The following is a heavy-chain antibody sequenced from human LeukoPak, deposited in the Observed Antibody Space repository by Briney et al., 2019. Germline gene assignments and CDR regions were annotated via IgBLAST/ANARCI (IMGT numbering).Heavy chain of an antibody. Sequence: SETLSLTCTVSGGSISSVDYYWGWIRQPPGKGLEWIASIFTSGSSYYNPSLMSRVTISVDTSKNQFSLKLNSVTAADTAVYYCARRFGYCSGSSCYRWYFDLWGRGTLITVSA. CDR3: ARRFGYCSGSSCYRWYFDL. V-gene: IGHV4-39*01. CDR2: IFTSGSS. D-gene: IGHD2-2*01. J-gene: IGHJ2*01. CDR1: GGSISSVDYY.